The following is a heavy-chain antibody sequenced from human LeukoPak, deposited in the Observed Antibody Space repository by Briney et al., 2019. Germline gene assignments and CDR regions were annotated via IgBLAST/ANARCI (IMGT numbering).Heavy chain of an antibody. CDR2: ISSSSSTI. CDR3: AREHGLNYYMDV. CDR1: GFTFSSYS. V-gene: IGHV3-48*01. D-gene: IGHD5-24*01. J-gene: IGHJ6*03. Sequence: GGSLRLSCAASGFTFSSYSMNWVRQAPGKGLEWVSYISSSSSTIYYADSVKGRFTISRDNAKNSLYPQMNSLRAEDTAVYYCAREHGLNYYMDVWGKGTTVTVSS.